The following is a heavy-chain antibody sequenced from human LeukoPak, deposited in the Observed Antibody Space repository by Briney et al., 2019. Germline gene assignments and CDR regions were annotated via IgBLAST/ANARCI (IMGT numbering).Heavy chain of an antibody. J-gene: IGHJ3*02. CDR1: GCTFTSYD. CDR3: ARGRGPRLRNAFDI. Sequence: GASVKVSCKASGCTFTSYDINWVRQATGQGLEWMGWMNPNSGNTGYAQKFQGRVTMTRNTSISTAYMELSGLRSEDTAVYYCARGRGPRLRNAFDIWGQGTMVTVSS. V-gene: IGHV1-8*01. D-gene: IGHD6-25*01. CDR2: MNPNSGNT.